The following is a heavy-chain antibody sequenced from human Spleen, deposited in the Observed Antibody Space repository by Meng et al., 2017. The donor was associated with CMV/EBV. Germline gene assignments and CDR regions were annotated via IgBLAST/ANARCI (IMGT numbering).Heavy chain of an antibody. CDR2: INGGGSST. CDR1: GFSFRANW. CDR3: AKGGARPLDF. V-gene: IGHV3-74*01. J-gene: IGHJ4*02. D-gene: IGHD3-16*01. Sequence: GVLKISCAASGFSFRANWIHWVRQGPGKGLVWVSRINGGGSSTNYADSVKGRFTISRDSAENTLYLQMNSLRAEDTAVYYCAKGGARPLDFWGQGTLVTVSS.